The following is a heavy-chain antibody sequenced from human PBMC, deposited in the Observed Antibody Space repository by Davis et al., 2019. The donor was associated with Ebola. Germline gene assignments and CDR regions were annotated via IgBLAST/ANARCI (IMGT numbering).Heavy chain of an antibody. V-gene: IGHV3-23*01. Sequence: GGSLRLSCAASGFTFSSYAMSWVRQAPGKGLEWVSAISGSGGSTYYADSVKGRFTISRDNSKNTLYLQMNSLRAEDTAVYYCARGVVYSKGYGMDVWGQGTTVTVSS. CDR3: ARGVVYSKGYGMDV. CDR1: GFTFSSYA. D-gene: IGHD4-11*01. J-gene: IGHJ6*02. CDR2: ISGSGGST.